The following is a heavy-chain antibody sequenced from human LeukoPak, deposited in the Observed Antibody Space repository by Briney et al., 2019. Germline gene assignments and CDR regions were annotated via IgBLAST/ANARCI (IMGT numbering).Heavy chain of an antibody. Sequence: SETLSLTCTVSGGSINSYYWGWIRQPPGKGLEWIGTFYYSGSTYYNPSLKSRVTISVDTSKNQFSLKLTSVTAADTAVYYCARHLFGSGYYPDYWGQGTLVTVSS. CDR2: FYYSGST. CDR3: ARHLFGSGYYPDY. J-gene: IGHJ4*02. CDR1: GGSINSYY. D-gene: IGHD3-3*01. V-gene: IGHV4-39*01.